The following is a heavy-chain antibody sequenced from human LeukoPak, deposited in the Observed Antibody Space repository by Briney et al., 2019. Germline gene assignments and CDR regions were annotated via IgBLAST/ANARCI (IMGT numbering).Heavy chain of an antibody. Sequence: PSETLSLTCTVSGGSISSSSYYWSWIRQPPGKGLEWIGYIYYSGSTNYNPSLKSRVTISVDTSKNQFSLKLSSVTAADTAVYYCARETPYGNLRGFDYWGQGTLVTVSS. CDR1: GGSISSSSYY. CDR2: IYYSGST. V-gene: IGHV4-61*01. CDR3: ARETPYGNLRGFDY. J-gene: IGHJ4*02. D-gene: IGHD1-14*01.